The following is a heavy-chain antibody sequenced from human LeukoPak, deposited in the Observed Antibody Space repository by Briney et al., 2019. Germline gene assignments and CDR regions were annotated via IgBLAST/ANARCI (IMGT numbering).Heavy chain of an antibody. CDR3: AKDPMVRGIFWNWFDP. V-gene: IGHV3-30*02. Sequence: GGSLRLSCAASGFTFSSYGMHWVRQAPGKGLEWVAFIRYDGSNKYYADSVKGRFTISRDNSKNTLYLQMNSLRAEDTAVYYCAKDPMVRGIFWNWFDPWGQGTLVTVSS. D-gene: IGHD3-10*01. J-gene: IGHJ5*02. CDR1: GFTFSSYG. CDR2: IRYDGSNK.